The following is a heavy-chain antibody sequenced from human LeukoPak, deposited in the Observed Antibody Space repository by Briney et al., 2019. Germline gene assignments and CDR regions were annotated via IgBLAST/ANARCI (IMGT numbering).Heavy chain of an antibody. V-gene: IGHV3-33*08. CDR3: AGDRKSGNFLGEFDH. D-gene: IGHD1-26*01. Sequence: GGSLRLSCAASGFTFSSYWMHWVRQAPGKGLEWVALIWYDGSNTYYADSVRGRFTISRDNSKNTLYLQMTSLRAEDTAIYYCAGDRKSGNFLGEFDHWGQGTLVTVSS. CDR2: IWYDGSNT. CDR1: GFTFSSYW. J-gene: IGHJ5*02.